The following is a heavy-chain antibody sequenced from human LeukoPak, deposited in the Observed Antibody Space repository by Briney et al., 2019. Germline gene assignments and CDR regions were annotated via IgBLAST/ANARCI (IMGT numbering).Heavy chain of an antibody. Sequence: GGSLRLSCAASGFTFSSYWMSWVRQAPGKGLVWVSRINSDGSTTNYADSVKGRFTISRDNAKNTLYLQMNSLRAEDTAVYYCARGGFRAYYCDSWGQGTLVTVSS. J-gene: IGHJ4*02. CDR1: GFTFSSYW. D-gene: IGHD3-10*01. V-gene: IGHV3-74*01. CDR3: ARGGFRAYYCDS. CDR2: INSDGSTT.